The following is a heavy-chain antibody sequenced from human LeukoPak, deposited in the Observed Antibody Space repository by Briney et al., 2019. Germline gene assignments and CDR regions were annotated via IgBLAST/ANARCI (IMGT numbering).Heavy chain of an antibody. V-gene: IGHV4-30-4*08. CDR3: ARALGGYYYMDV. CDR2: IYYSGST. J-gene: IGHJ6*03. D-gene: IGHD3-3*02. CDR1: GGSISSGDYY. Sequence: SQTLSLTCTVSGGSISSGDYYWSWIRQPPGKGLEWIGYIYYSGSTYYNPSLKSRVTISVDTSKNQFSLKLSSVTAADTAVYYCARALGGYYYMDVWGTGTTVTVSS.